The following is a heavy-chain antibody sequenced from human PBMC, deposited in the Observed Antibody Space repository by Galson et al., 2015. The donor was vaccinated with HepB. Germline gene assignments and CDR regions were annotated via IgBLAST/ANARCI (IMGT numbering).Heavy chain of an antibody. CDR3: ARVGGDYYGSGSYLES. Sequence: SVKVSCKASGYTFTSYAMHWVRQAPGQRLEWMGWINAGNGNTKYSQKFQGRVTITRDTSASTAYMELSSLRSEDTAVYYCARVGGDYYGSGSYLESWGQGTLVTVSS. D-gene: IGHD3-10*01. J-gene: IGHJ4*02. CDR1: GYTFTSYA. V-gene: IGHV1-3*01. CDR2: INAGNGNT.